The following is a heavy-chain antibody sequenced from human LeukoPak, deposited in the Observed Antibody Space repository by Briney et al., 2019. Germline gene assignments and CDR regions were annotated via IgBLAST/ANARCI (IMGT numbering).Heavy chain of an antibody. CDR3: ARSQCRYCSGGSCYTH. V-gene: IGHV3-30*19. CDR1: GFTFSSYG. Sequence: GGSLRLSCAASGFTFSSYGMHWVRQAPGKGLEWVAVISYDGSNKYYADSVKGRFTISRDNSKNTLYLQMNSLRAEDTAVYYCARSQCRYCSGGSCYTHWGQGTLVTVSS. J-gene: IGHJ4*02. D-gene: IGHD2-15*01. CDR2: ISYDGSNK.